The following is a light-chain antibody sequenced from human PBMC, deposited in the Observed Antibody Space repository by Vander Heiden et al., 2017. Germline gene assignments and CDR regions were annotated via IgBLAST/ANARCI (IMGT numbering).Light chain of an antibody. V-gene: IGKV3-15*01. CDR2: GAS. CDR3: YQYNNWPPYT. J-gene: IGKJ2*01. Sequence: EIVMTQSPATLSVSPGERATLSCRASQSVNSNLAWYQHKPGQPHRLLIYGASTRATGIPARFSGGGSGTEFTLTISSLQSEDFAIYYCYQYNNWPPYTFGQGNQAGHQ. CDR1: QSVNSN.